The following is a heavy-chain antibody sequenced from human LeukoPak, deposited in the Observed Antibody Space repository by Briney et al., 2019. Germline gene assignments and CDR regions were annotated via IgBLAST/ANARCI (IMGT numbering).Heavy chain of an antibody. CDR3: TTLNYYSDYGGYFDY. D-gene: IGHD4-11*01. J-gene: IGHJ4*02. CDR1: GFTFSNAW. CDR2: IKSKTDGGTT. V-gene: IGHV3-15*01. Sequence: PGGSLRLSCAASGFTFSNAWMNWVRQAPGKGLEWVGRIKSKTDGGTTDYAAPVKGRFTISRDDSKNTLYLQMNSLKTEDTAVYYCTTLNYYSDYGGYFDYWGQGTLVTVSS.